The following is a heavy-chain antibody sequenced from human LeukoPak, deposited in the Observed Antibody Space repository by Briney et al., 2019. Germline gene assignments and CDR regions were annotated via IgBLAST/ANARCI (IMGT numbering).Heavy chain of an antibody. CDR1: GFTFSNYA. CDR3: ARDITMVRGVLDY. V-gene: IGHV3-23*01. CDR2: INGRGGST. Sequence: PGGSLRLSCAASGFTFSNYAMSWVRQAPGKGLEWVSSINGRGGSTYYADSVKGRFTISRDNAKNSLYLQMNSLRAEDTAVYYCARDITMVRGVLDYWGQGTLVTVSS. D-gene: IGHD3-10*01. J-gene: IGHJ4*02.